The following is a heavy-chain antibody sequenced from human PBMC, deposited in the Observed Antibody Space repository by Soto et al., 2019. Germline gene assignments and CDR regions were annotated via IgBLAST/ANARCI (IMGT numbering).Heavy chain of an antibody. CDR2: IYYSGST. J-gene: IGHJ4*02. Sequence: SLTCTVSGGSISSYYWSWIRQPPGKGLEWIGYIYYSGSTNYNPSLKSRVTISVDTSKNQFSLKLSSVTAADTAVYYCARGDYNPYYFDYWGQGTLVTVSS. D-gene: IGHD4-4*01. CDR1: GGSISSYY. V-gene: IGHV4-59*01. CDR3: ARGDYNPYYFDY.